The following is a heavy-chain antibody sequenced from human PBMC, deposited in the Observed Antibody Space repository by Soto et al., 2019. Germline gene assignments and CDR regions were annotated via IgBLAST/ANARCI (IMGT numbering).Heavy chain of an antibody. V-gene: IGHV3-30*18. J-gene: IGHJ4*02. CDR3: AKEAHYGGCFDY. CDR1: GFTFSSYG. Sequence: QVQLVESGGGVVQPGRSLRLSYAASGFTFSSYGMHWVRQAPGKGLEWVAVISYDGSNKYYADSVKGRFTISRDNSKNTLYLQMNSLRAEDTAVYYCAKEAHYGGCFDYWGQGTLVTVSS. CDR2: ISYDGSNK. D-gene: IGHD4-17*01.